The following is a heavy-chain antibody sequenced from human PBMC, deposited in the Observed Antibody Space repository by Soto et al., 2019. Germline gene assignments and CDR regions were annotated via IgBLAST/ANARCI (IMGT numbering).Heavy chain of an antibody. J-gene: IGHJ6*02. CDR2: ITSSGSTI. V-gene: IGHV3-48*02. CDR3: ARGNVFGVGYYGMDV. Sequence: GGSLRLSCAASGFTFSSYSMNWVRQAPGKGLEWASYITSSGSTIYYADSVKARITISRDNAKTSLYLQINSLREEDTAVYYCARGNVFGVGYYGMDVWGQGTTVTVSS. CDR1: GFTFSSYS. D-gene: IGHD3-3*01.